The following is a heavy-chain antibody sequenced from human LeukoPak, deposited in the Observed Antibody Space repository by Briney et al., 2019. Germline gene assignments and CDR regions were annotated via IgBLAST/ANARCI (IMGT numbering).Heavy chain of an antibody. D-gene: IGHD2-2*02. CDR2: TYHGGST. Sequence: PSETLSLTCTVSGYSISSGYYWGWIRQPPGKGLEWIGLTYHGGSTYYNPSLKSRLTISVDTSKNQFSLRLSSVTAADTAIYYCARGDAAIGEEFDCWGQGTLVTVSS. CDR3: ARGDAAIGEEFDC. V-gene: IGHV4-38-2*02. CDR1: GYSISSGYY. J-gene: IGHJ4*02.